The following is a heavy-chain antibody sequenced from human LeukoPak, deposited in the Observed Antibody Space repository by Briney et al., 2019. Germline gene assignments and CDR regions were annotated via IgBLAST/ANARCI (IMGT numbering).Heavy chain of an antibody. D-gene: IGHD6-19*01. J-gene: IGHJ3*02. CDR3: ARGAASSGWYGAFDI. CDR2: ISYDGSNK. Sequence: GSLRLSCAASGFTFSSYAMHWVRQAPGKGLEWVAVISYDGSNKYYADSVKGRFTISRDNSKNTLYLQMNSLRAEDTAVYYCARGAASSGWYGAFDIWGQGTMVTVSS. CDR1: GFTFSSYA. V-gene: IGHV3-30*04.